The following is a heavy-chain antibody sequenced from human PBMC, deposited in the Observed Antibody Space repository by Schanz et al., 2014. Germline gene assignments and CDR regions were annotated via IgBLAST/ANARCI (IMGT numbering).Heavy chain of an antibody. CDR3: ARWDQLLSGRDGFDI. Sequence: QVQLQQWGAGVLKPSETLSLTCAVYGGSFSGYYWSWIRQPPGKGLEWIGEINHSGSTNYNPSLKSRVPISEDTSKNQFSLKLSSVTAADTAVYYCARWDQLLSGRDGFDIWGQGTLVTVSS. J-gene: IGHJ3*02. D-gene: IGHD2-2*01. CDR2: INHSGST. V-gene: IGHV4-34*01. CDR1: GGSFSGYY.